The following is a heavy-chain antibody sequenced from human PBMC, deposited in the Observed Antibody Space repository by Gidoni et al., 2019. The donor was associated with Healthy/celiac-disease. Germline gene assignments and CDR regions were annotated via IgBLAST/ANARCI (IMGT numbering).Heavy chain of an antibody. D-gene: IGHD3-22*01. J-gene: IGHJ6*02. V-gene: IGHV1-69*01. Sequence: QVQLVQSGAEVKKPGSSVKVSCKASGGTFSSYAISWVRQAPGQGLEWMGGIIPIFGTANYAQKFQGRVTITADESTSTAYMELSSLRSEDTAVYYCARAAYDSSGYYLNYYYYGMDVWGQGTTVTVSS. CDR1: GGTFSSYA. CDR2: IIPIFGTA. CDR3: ARAAYDSSGYYLNYYYYGMDV.